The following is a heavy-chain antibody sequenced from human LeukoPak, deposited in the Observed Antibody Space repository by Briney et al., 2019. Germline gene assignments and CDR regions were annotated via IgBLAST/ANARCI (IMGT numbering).Heavy chain of an antibody. CDR3: TTDPSVDIVATMVDY. J-gene: IGHJ4*02. V-gene: IGHV3-15*01. CDR1: GFTFSNAW. D-gene: IGHD5-12*01. Sequence: GGSLRLSCAASGFTFSNAWMSWVRQAPGKGLEWVGRIKSKTDGGTTDYAAPVKGRFTISRDDLKNTLYLQMNSLKAEDTAVYYCTTDPSVDIVATMVDYWGQGTLVTVSS. CDR2: IKSKTDGGTT.